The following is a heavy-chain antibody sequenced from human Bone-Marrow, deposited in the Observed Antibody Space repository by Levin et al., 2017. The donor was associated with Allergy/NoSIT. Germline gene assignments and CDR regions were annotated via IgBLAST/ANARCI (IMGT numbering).Heavy chain of an antibody. CDR2: INTNNGNP. CDR1: GYSFTSYD. CDR3: ARDLGRNKVSAY. D-gene: IGHD1-26*01. J-gene: IGHJ4*02. Sequence: ASVRVSCKTSGYSFTSYDMNWVRRAPGQGFEWMGWINTNNGNPTYAQGFTGRFVFSLDTSVNTTYLQISGLKSDDTAMYYCARDLGRNKVSAYWGQGSLVTVSS. V-gene: IGHV7-4-1*02.